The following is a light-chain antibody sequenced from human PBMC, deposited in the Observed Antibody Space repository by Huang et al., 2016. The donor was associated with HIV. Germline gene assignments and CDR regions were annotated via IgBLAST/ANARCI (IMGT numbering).Light chain of an antibody. CDR1: QDIKND. CDR3: LQDFIDPHT. CDR2: AAS. J-gene: IGKJ2*01. V-gene: IGKV1-6*01. Sequence: AVQMTQSPSSLSASVGDRVIITCRASQDIKNDVGWYQQRPGKAPKLLISAASTLQRGVPSRFSGSGSGTDFSLTISNLQPEDFATYFCLQDFIDPHTFGQGTKLDIK.